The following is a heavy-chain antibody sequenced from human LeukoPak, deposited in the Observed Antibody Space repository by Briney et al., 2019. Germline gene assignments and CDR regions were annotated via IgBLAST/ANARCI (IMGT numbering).Heavy chain of an antibody. CDR2: ISYDGSNR. Sequence: GGSLRLSCATSGFTFSSYGMHWVRQAPGKGLEWVAVISYDGSNRYYADSVKGRFTISRDNSKNTLYLQMNSLRAEDTAVYYCAKCGYSYDTFDYWGQGTLVTVSS. J-gene: IGHJ4*02. CDR1: GFTFSSYG. CDR3: AKCGYSYDTFDY. D-gene: IGHD5-18*01. V-gene: IGHV3-30*18.